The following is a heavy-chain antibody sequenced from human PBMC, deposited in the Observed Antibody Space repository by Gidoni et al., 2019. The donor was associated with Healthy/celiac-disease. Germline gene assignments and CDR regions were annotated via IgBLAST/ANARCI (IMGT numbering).Heavy chain of an antibody. D-gene: IGHD6-13*01. J-gene: IGHJ4*02. CDR1: GFTFSSYA. V-gene: IGHV3-23*01. Sequence: EVQLLESGGGLVQPGGSLRLSCAASGFTFSSYAMSWVRQAPGKGVEWVSSISGSGGSTYYSDSVKGRFTISRDSSKNTLYLQMNSLRAEDTAVYYCGAGTRLIDYWGQGTLVTVSS. CDR2: ISGSGGST. CDR3: GAGTRLIDY.